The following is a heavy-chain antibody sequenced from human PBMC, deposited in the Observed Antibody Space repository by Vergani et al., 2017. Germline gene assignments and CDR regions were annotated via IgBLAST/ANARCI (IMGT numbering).Heavy chain of an antibody. J-gene: IGHJ4*02. CDR2: IVWSNDAV. Sequence: EEQLVESGGGFVQPGRSLRLSCAASGFNFEAYTMHWVRQVPGKGPEWVSGIVWSNDAVLYAASVKGRFTISKDSAMNTVHLQMTNVRAEDTAVYFCARDGAGTIDFDYWGPGILVTVSS. V-gene: IGHV3-9*01. CDR1: GFNFEAYT. CDR3: ARDGAGTIDFDY. D-gene: IGHD1-26*01.